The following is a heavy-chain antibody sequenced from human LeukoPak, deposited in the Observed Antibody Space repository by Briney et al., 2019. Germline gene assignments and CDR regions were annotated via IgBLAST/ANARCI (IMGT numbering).Heavy chain of an antibody. CDR1: GGSISSSSYY. V-gene: IGHV4-39*07. D-gene: IGHD6-13*01. Sequence: NASETLSLICTVSGGSISSSSYYWGWIRQPPGKGLEWIGSIYYSGSTYYNPSLKSRVTISVDTSKNQFSLKLSSVTAADTAVYYCARDSDDYSSSWYDYYYYMDVWGKGTTVTVSS. CDR3: ARDSDDYSSSWYDYYYYMDV. J-gene: IGHJ6*03. CDR2: IYYSGST.